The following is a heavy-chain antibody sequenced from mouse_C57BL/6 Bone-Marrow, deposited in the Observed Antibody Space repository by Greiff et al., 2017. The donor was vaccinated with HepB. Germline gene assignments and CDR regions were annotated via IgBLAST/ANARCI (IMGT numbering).Heavy chain of an antibody. D-gene: IGHD1-1*01. V-gene: IGHV5-9-1*02. CDR2: ISSGGDYI. CDR1: GFTFSSYA. Sequence: EVKLVESGEGLVKPGGSLKLSCAASGFTFSSYAMSWVRQTPEKRLEWVAYISSGGDYIYYADTVKGRFTISRDNARNTLYLQMSSLKAEDTAMYYCTRDHYYGSSHFDYWGQGPTLTVSS. J-gene: IGHJ2*01. CDR3: TRDHYYGSSHFDY.